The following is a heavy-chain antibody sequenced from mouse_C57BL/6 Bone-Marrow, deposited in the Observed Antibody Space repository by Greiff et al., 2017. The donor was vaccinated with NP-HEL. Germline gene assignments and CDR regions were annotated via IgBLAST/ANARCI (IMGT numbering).Heavy chain of an antibody. CDR1: GYTFTDYY. CDR3: ARGQLEGYAMDY. Sequence: QVQLKQSGAELVRPGASVKLSCKASGYTFTDYYMNWVQQRPGQGLEWIARIYPGGGNTYYTEKFKGKATLTAEKSSNTAYMQLSSLTSEDSAVYFCARGQLEGYAMDYWGQGTSVTASS. CDR2: IYPGGGNT. J-gene: IGHJ4*01. D-gene: IGHD4-1*02. V-gene: IGHV1-76*01.